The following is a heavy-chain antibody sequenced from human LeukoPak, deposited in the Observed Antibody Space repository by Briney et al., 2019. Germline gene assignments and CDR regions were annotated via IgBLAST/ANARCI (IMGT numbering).Heavy chain of an antibody. D-gene: IGHD1-14*01. CDR2: IYYNGST. Sequence: NPSETLSLTCTVSGGSISSYYWRWIRQPPGKGLEWIGYIYYNGSTNYNPSLKSRVTMSVGTSGNQFSLHLSPVTAADTAVYFCATTQRITVFRGVAFDAWGQGTMVTVSS. V-gene: IGHV4-59*01. CDR3: ATTQRITVFRGVAFDA. J-gene: IGHJ3*01. CDR1: GGSISSYY.